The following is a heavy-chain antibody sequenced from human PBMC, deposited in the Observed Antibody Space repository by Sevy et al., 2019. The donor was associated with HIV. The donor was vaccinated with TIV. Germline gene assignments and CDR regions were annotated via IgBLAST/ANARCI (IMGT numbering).Heavy chain of an antibody. CDR1: GFTFNNAW. CDR3: ATDRDYGDYAGGFDS. V-gene: IGHV3-15*01. CDR2: IKSKTDGGTT. J-gene: IGHJ4*02. D-gene: IGHD4-17*01. Sequence: GGSLRLSCAASGFTFNNAWMSWVRQAPGKGLEWVGRIKSKTDGGTTDYAAPVKGRFTISRDDSKNTLFLQMNSLQSEDTAVYCCATDRDYGDYAGGFDSWGQGTLVTVSS.